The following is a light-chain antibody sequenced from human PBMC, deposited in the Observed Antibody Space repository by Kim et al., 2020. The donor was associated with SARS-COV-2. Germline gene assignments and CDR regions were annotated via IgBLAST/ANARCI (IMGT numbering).Light chain of an antibody. CDR1: QSLVHSDGNTY. CDR2: KVF. CDR3: MQGTHWYT. Sequence: DVVMTQSPLSLPVSLGQPASISCRSSQSLVHSDGNTYLSWFQQRPGQSPRRLIYKVFNRDSGVPDRFSGSGSGTDFTLKISRVEAEDVGVYYCMQGTHWYTFGQGTKLEI. J-gene: IGKJ2*01. V-gene: IGKV2-30*02.